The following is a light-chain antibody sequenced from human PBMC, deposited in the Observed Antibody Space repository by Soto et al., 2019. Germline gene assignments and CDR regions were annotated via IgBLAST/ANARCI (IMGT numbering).Light chain of an antibody. CDR1: NSDVGGYNY. Sequence: QSALTQPASVSGSPGQSITISCTGTNSDVGGYNYVSWYQQHPGKAPKLMIYDVSNRPSGVSNRFSGSKSGNTASLTISGLKADDEADYFCSSYTSSSTVVFGGGTKLTVL. V-gene: IGLV2-14*01. CDR2: DVS. CDR3: SSYTSSSTVV. J-gene: IGLJ2*01.